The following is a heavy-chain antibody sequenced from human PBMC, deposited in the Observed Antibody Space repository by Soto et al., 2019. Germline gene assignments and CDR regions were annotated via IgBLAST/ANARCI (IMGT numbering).Heavy chain of an antibody. CDR1: GYTFTSYG. CDR3: AKDSSGYYDY. V-gene: IGHV1-18*04. D-gene: IGHD3-22*01. CDR2: ISGYNGNK. J-gene: IGHJ4*02. Sequence: ASVKVSCKASGYTFTSYGISWLRQAPGQGLEWMGWISGYNGNKNYAQKLQGRVTMTTDTCKSTAYMELRSLRSDDTAVYYCAKDSSGYYDYWGQGTLVTVSS.